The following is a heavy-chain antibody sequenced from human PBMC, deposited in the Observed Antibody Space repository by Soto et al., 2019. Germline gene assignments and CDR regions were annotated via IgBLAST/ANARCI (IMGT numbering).Heavy chain of an antibody. CDR3: AKDLTYYDWSYGMDV. D-gene: IGHD3-3*01. Sequence: VQLVESGGGVVQPGRSLRLSCAASGFTFSSYGMHWVRQAPGKGLEWVAVISYDGSNKYYADSVKGRFTISRDNSKNTLYLQMNSLRAEDTAVYYCAKDLTYYDWSYGMDVWGQGTTVTVSS. CDR1: GFTFSSYG. CDR2: ISYDGSNK. J-gene: IGHJ6*02. V-gene: IGHV3-30*18.